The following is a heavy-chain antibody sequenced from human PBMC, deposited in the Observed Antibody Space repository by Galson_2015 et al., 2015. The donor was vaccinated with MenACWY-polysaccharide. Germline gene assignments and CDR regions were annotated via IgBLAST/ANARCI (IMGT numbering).Heavy chain of an antibody. V-gene: IGHV3-23*01. D-gene: IGHD6-19*01. Sequence: SLRLSCAASGFTFSSYAMSWVRQAPGKGLEWVSTISGSGGSTYYADSVKGRFTISRDNSKNTLYLQMNSLRAEDTAVYYCAKRIEPGIAVACTSHKGLARGNYFDDWGQGTLVTVSS. CDR3: AKRIEPGIAVACTSHKGLARGNYFDD. CDR2: ISGSGGST. J-gene: IGHJ4*02. CDR1: GFTFSSYA.